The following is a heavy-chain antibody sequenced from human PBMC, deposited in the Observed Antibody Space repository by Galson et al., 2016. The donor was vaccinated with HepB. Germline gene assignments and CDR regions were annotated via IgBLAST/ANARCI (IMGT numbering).Heavy chain of an antibody. Sequence: SVKVSCKASGYTFTDYYMHWVRQPPGQGLEWMGWINPNSGGTNYAQKFQGRVTMTRDTSISTAYMELSRLTSGDTAVYYCTVAPIRDDILTCYYTPPPDFDYWGQGTLVTVSS. J-gene: IGHJ4*02. CDR2: INPNSGGT. D-gene: IGHD3-9*01. V-gene: IGHV1-2*02. CDR1: GYTFTDYY. CDR3: TVAPIRDDILTCYYTPPPDFDY.